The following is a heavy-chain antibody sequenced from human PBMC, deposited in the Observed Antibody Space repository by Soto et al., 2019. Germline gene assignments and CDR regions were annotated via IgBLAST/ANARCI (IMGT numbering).Heavy chain of an antibody. D-gene: IGHD1-1*01. CDR3: EKDKPGTTPFDY. CDR2: ISDSGDTT. CDR1: GLIIRSRW. J-gene: IGHJ4*02. V-gene: IGHV3-23*01. Sequence: GGSLRLSCAASGLIIRSRWMHWVRQAPGKGLEWVSAISDSGDTTHYADSVKGRFTISRDTSKNTPYLQMNTLRAEDTAVYYCEKDKPGTTPFDYWGQGTLVTVSS.